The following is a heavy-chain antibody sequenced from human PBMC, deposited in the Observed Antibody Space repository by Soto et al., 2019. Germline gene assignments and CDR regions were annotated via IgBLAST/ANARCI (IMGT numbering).Heavy chain of an antibody. CDR3: ATRDSYGIGWDLFY. Sequence: QVQLVQSGAEVKKPGSSVKVSCKASGGTFSRFAISWVRQAPGQGLEWLGRIIPMLRTTHYTQNFQGRVSISADETTSTSDIEVRSLTSADTAVYYCATRDSYGIGWDLFYWGQGTLVTVSS. D-gene: IGHD1-26*01. CDR1: GGTFSRFA. V-gene: IGHV1-69*01. J-gene: IGHJ4*02. CDR2: IIPMLRTT.